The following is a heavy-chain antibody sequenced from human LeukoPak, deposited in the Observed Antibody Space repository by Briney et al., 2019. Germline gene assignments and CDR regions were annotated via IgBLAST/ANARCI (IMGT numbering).Heavy chain of an antibody. CDR1: GGSFSGYY. D-gene: IGHD3-3*01. J-gene: IGHJ6*03. V-gene: IGHV4-34*01. CDR3: ARPAVLRFLDREDHYYYMDV. CDR2: INHSGST. Sequence: SETLSLTCAVYGGSFSGYYWSWIRQPPGKGLEWIGEINHSGSTNYNPSLKSRVTISVDTSKNQFSLKLSSVTAADTAVYYCARPAVLRFLDREDHYYYMDVWGKGTTVTVSS.